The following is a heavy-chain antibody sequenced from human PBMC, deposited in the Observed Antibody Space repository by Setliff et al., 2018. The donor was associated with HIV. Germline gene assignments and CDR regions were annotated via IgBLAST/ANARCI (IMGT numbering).Heavy chain of an antibody. J-gene: IGHJ4*02. CDR2: IYSTGST. D-gene: IGHD4-17*01. CDR1: GPSINIHY. V-gene: IGHV4-59*11. Sequence: SETLSLTCTVSGPSINIHYWSWIRQSPGKGFEWIGYIYSTGSTNYNPSLQSRVTISMVVSSNQFSLKVTSVTAADTAVYYCAKGAGFYGDYTFDHWGQGRQVTVSS. CDR3: AKGAGFYGDYTFDH.